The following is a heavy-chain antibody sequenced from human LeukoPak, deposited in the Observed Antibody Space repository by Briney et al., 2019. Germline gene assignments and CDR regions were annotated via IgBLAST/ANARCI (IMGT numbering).Heavy chain of an antibody. D-gene: IGHD3-10*01. Sequence: ASVKVSCKASGYRFTDYWIQWVRQAPGQGLEWMGWINTNTSGTVYAQKFQGRVTMTRDTSLTTSYMDLSRLTSDDTAVYYCARGGSFHEFDIWGQGTMVIVSS. CDR2: INTNTSGT. CDR3: ARGGSFHEFDI. CDR1: GYRFTDYW. J-gene: IGHJ3*02. V-gene: IGHV1-2*02.